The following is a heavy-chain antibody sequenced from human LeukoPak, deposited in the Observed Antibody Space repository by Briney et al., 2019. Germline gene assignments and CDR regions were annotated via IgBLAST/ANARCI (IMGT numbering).Heavy chain of an antibody. D-gene: IGHD3-16*01. Sequence: GGSLRLSCAASGFTVSSNYMSWVRQAPGKGLEWVSVIYSGGSTYYADSVKGRFTISRDNPKNTLYLQMSSLRTVDTAVYYCATDYGKDPLYFDYWGQGTLVTVSS. CDR3: ATDYGKDPLYFDY. CDR2: IYSGGST. V-gene: IGHV3-53*05. CDR1: GFTVSSNY. J-gene: IGHJ4*02.